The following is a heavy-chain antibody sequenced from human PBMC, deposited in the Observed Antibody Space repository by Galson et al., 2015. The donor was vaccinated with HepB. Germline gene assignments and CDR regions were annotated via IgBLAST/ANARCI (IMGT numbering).Heavy chain of an antibody. CDR1: GLTFNSYA. Sequence: SLRLSCAVSGLTFNSYAMDWVRQAPGKGLEWVAFISYDGSKKHYADSVKGRFTISRDNSKNTLFLQMNNMTGEDTGVYYCARVVGLAEIGMSGWSPDWGQGTLVIVSS. V-gene: IGHV3-30*03. CDR2: ISYDGSKK. J-gene: IGHJ4*02. D-gene: IGHD6-13*01. CDR3: ARVVGLAEIGMSGWSPD.